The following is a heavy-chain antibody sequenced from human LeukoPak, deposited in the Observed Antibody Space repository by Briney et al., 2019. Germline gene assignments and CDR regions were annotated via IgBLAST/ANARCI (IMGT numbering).Heavy chain of an antibody. D-gene: IGHD2-8*02. V-gene: IGHV3-7*01. CDR2: IKQDGSLT. CDR1: GITLSNYW. J-gene: IGHJ4*02. CDR3: ATMDGTDYVGY. Sequence: PGGSLRLSCAASGITLSNYWMTWVRQAPGKGLEWVANIKQDGSLTHYVDAVKGRFTISRDNAKNSVFFLMDSLGVEDTAVYYCATMDGTDYVGYWGQGTLVTVSS.